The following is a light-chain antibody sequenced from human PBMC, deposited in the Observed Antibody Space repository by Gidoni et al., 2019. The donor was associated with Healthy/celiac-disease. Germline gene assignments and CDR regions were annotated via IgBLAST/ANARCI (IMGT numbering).Light chain of an antibody. CDR2: AAS. Sequence: DIQMTQSPSTLSASVGDRVTITCRASQSISGWLAGYQQKPGKAPKLLIYAASRLESGVPSRFSGSGSGTEFTLTISSLQPDDFATYYCQQYNSYSVTFGQGTKVEIK. CDR1: QSISGW. V-gene: IGKV1-5*01. J-gene: IGKJ1*01. CDR3: QQYNSYSVT.